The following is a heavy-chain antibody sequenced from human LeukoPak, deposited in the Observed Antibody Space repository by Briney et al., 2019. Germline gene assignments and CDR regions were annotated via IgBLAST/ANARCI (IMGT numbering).Heavy chain of an antibody. D-gene: IGHD2-15*01. V-gene: IGHV3-23*01. Sequence: GGSLRLSCAASGFTFSNHAMSWVRQAPGKGLQWVAVISGGGRTTEYEDFVKGRFTISRDNSKTTLSLQMNSLTVENTAIYFCAKNVVVKRYIDFWGQGTLVTVSS. CDR3: AKNVVVKRYIDF. J-gene: IGHJ4*02. CDR1: GFTFSNHA. CDR2: ISGGGRTT.